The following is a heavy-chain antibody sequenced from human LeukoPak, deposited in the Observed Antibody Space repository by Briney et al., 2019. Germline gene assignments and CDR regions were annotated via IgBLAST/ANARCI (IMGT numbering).Heavy chain of an antibody. CDR2: ISGGGETI. CDR1: GFTFSGYE. Sequence: GGSLRLSCEVSGFTFSGYEMNWVRQAPGKGLEWLSYISGGGETIYYTDSVRGRFTVSRDNAKNSLFLQMNSLRAEDSAVYYCAREQPFGEFDSWGQGTLVTVSS. CDR3: AREQPFGEFDS. V-gene: IGHV3-48*03. D-gene: IGHD3-10*01. J-gene: IGHJ4*02.